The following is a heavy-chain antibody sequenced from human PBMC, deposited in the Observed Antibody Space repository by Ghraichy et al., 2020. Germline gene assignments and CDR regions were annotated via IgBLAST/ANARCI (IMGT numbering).Heavy chain of an antibody. Sequence: GGSLRLSCVGSGFTFSGYDMNWVRQSPGKGLEWVSYISSSSRNSYYADSVKGRFTISSDNAQNSLSLQMNSLRDEDTAVYYCARPSRVVSFYYFDGLDVWGQGTTVTVSS. CDR3: ARPSRVVSFYYFDGLDV. V-gene: IGHV3-48*02. D-gene: IGHD4-23*01. CDR2: ISSSSRNS. CDR1: GFTFSGYD. J-gene: IGHJ6*02.